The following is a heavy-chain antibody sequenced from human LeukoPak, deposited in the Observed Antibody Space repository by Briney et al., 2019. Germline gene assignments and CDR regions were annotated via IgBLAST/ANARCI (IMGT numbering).Heavy chain of an antibody. J-gene: IGHJ4*02. D-gene: IGHD2-15*01. Sequence: GGSQRLSCAASGFTFSSYEMNWVRQASGKGLEWVSFISSSGSTIYYADSVKGRFTISKDNAKNSLYLQMNSLRAEDTAVYYCARAGYCSGGSCYDFDYWGQGTLVTVSS. V-gene: IGHV3-48*03. CDR2: ISSSGSTI. CDR3: ARAGYCSGGSCYDFDY. CDR1: GFTFSSYE.